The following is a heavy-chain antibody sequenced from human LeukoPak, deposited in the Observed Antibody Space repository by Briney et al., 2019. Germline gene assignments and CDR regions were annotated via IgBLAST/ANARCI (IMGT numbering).Heavy chain of an antibody. J-gene: IGHJ3*02. CDR2: FYTSGST. CDR1: GGSISSGSYY. CDR3: AREFYGSGSAI. V-gene: IGHV4-61*02. D-gene: IGHD3-10*01. Sequence: PSETLSLTCTVSGGSISSGSYYWSWIRQRAGKGLEWIGRFYTSGSTNYNPSVKSRVTISVDTSKNQFSLKLSSVTAADTAVYYCAREFYGSGSAIWGQGTMVTVSS.